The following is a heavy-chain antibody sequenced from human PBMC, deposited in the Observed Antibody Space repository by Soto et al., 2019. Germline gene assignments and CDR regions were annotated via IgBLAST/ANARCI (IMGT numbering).Heavy chain of an antibody. CDR1: GLTFRDSG. CDR2: ISFDGSER. CDR3: ANGKAGVRSYYGMDV. D-gene: IGHD1-26*01. V-gene: IGHV3-30*18. Sequence: QVQLVESGGGVVQPGTSLRLSCVVSGLTFRDSGMHWVRQAPGKGLEWVAVISFDGSERHYRDSVKGRFSISRDNSRNTLYMKMNSLRGDDSAVYYCANGKAGVRSYYGMDVWGQGSTVTVSS. J-gene: IGHJ6*02.